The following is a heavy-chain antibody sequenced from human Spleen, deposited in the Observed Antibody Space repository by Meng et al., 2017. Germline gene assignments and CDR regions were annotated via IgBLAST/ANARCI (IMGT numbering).Heavy chain of an antibody. Sequence: QVQLVESGGGGVQPGRALRLSCAASGFTFSSYAMHWVRQAPGKGLEWVAVISYDGSNKYYADSVKGRFTISRDNSKNTLYLQMNSLRAEDTAVYYCARVRGKYYYDSSGYSDYWGQGTLVTVSS. CDR3: ARVRGKYYYDSSGYSDY. V-gene: IGHV3-30-3*01. D-gene: IGHD3-22*01. J-gene: IGHJ4*02. CDR1: GFTFSSYA. CDR2: ISYDGSNK.